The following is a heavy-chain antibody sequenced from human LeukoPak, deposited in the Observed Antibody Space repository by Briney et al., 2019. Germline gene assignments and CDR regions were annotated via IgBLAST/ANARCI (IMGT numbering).Heavy chain of an antibody. CDR3: ARSVVTGLHDH. CDR2: IYYSGST. J-gene: IGHJ4*02. CDR1: GGSISSYY. D-gene: IGHD4-23*01. V-gene: IGHV4-59*01. Sequence: PSETLSLTCTVSGGSISSYYWSWIRQPPGKGLEWIGYIYYSGSTNYNPSLKSRVTISVDTSKNQFSLKLSSVTAADTAVYYCARSVVTGLHDHWGQGTLVTVSS.